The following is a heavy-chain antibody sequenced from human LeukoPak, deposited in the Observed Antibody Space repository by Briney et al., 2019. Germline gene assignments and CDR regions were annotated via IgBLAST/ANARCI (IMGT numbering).Heavy chain of an antibody. CDR1: GGSFSGYY. Sequence: SETLSLTCAVYGGSFSGYYWSWIRQPPGKGLEWIGEINHSGSTNYNPSLKSRVTISVDTSKNQFSLKLSSVTAADTAVYYCARLYDFWSGWGLDYWGQGILVTVSS. CDR3: ARLYDFWSGWGLDY. V-gene: IGHV4-34*01. D-gene: IGHD3-3*01. CDR2: INHSGST. J-gene: IGHJ4*02.